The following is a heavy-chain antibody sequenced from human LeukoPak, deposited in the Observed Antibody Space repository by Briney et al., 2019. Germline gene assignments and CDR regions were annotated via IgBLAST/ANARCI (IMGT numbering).Heavy chain of an antibody. Sequence: TGGSLRLSCVVSGFTLSNYWMGWVRQAPGKALEWVANIKQDGSDKYYVDTVKGRFTISRDNAKNSLSLQMDSLRAEDTAVYYCSRWTGSSSSFCDHWGQGTLVTVSS. CDR1: GFTLSNYW. D-gene: IGHD6-6*01. CDR3: SRWTGSSSSFCDH. CDR2: IKQDGSDK. V-gene: IGHV3-7*01. J-gene: IGHJ4*02.